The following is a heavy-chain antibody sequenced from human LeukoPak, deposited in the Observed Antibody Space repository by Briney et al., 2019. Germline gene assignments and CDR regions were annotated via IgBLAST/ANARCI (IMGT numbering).Heavy chain of an antibody. CDR3: ARGLGSRITMVRGVVIPFDP. J-gene: IGHJ5*02. Sequence: GASVKVSCKASGYTFTSFGISWVRQAPGQGLGWMGWMTPNIGNTGYAQKFQGRVTMTRNTSISTAYMELSSLRSEDTAVYYCARGLGSRITMVRGVVIPFDPWGQGTLVTVSS. CDR1: GYTFTSFG. CDR2: MTPNIGNT. V-gene: IGHV1-8*02. D-gene: IGHD3-10*01.